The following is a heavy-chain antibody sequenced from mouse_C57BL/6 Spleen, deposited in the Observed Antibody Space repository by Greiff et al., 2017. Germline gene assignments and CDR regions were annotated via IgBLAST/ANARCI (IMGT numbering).Heavy chain of an antibody. CDR3: ASYGKIPFAY. D-gene: IGHD2-1*01. CDR2: IWSGGST. J-gene: IGHJ3*01. Sequence: VQLKESGPGLVQPSQSLSITCTVSGFSLTSYGVHWVRQSPGKGLEWLGVIWSGGSTDYNAAFISRLSISKDNSKSQVFFKMNSLQADDTAIYYCASYGKIPFAYWGQGTLVTVSA. CDR1: GFSLTSYG. V-gene: IGHV2-2*01.